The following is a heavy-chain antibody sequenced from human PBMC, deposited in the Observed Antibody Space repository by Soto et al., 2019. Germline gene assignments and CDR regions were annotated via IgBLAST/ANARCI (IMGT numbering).Heavy chain of an antibody. V-gene: IGHV4-34*01. D-gene: IGHD2-8*02. CDR3: ARDKITGLFDY. Sequence: QVQLQQWGAGLLKPSETLSLTCAVYGGSFSGYYWNWIRQPPGTGLEWIGEINHSGSTHYNPSLKSRVTISVDTSKNQFSLKLTSVTAADPAVYYCARDKITGLFDYWGQGTLVTVSS. J-gene: IGHJ4*02. CDR2: INHSGST. CDR1: GGSFSGYY.